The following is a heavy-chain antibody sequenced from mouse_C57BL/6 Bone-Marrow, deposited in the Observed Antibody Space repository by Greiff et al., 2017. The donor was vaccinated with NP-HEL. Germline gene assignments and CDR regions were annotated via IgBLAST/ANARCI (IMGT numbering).Heavy chain of an antibody. V-gene: IGHV1-64*01. CDR1: GYTFTSYW. CDR2: IHPNSGST. D-gene: IGHD2-4*01. Sequence: QVQLQQPGAELVKPGASVKLSCKASGYTFTSYWMHWVKQRPGQGLEWIGMIHPNSGSTNYNEKFKSKATLTVDKSSSTAYMQLSSLTSEDSAVYYCERDYDGGAYAMDYWGQGTSVTVSS. CDR3: ERDYDGGAYAMDY. J-gene: IGHJ4*01.